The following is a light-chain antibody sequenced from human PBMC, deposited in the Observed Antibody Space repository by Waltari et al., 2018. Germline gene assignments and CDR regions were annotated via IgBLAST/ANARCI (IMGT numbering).Light chain of an antibody. Sequence: LTQSPATLSLSPGEGATLSCRASQGISTYLAWYQQKPGKAPKLLIYAASTLQSDIPSRFSGSGSGTEFTLTISSLQPEDFATYYCLHLNNFPLSFGGGTKVELK. V-gene: IGKV1-9*01. CDR2: AAS. CDR3: LHLNNFPLS. CDR1: QGISTY. J-gene: IGKJ4*01.